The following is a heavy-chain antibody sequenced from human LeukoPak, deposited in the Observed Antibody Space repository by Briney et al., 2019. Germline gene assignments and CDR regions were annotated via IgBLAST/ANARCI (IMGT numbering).Heavy chain of an antibody. CDR3: AREGDGYNGLQFDY. V-gene: IGHV1-8*03. Sequence: ASVKVSCKASGYTFTSYDINWVRQATGQGLEWMGWMNPNSGNTGYAQKFQGRVTITRNTSISTAYMELSRLRSDDTAAYYCAREGDGYNGLQFDYWGQGTLVTVSS. CDR2: MNPNSGNT. D-gene: IGHD5-24*01. CDR1: GYTFTSYD. J-gene: IGHJ4*02.